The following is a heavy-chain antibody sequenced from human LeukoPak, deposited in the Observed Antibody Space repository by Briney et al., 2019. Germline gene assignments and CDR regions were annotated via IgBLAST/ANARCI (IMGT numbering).Heavy chain of an antibody. CDR1: GGSISSYY. V-gene: IGHV4-59*01. CDR3: ARGGSLRPPIYFDY. J-gene: IGHJ4*02. CDR2: IYYSGST. D-gene: IGHD6-13*01. Sequence: PAETLSLTCTVSGGSISSYYWSWIRQPPGKGLEWIGYIYYSGSTNYNRSLKSRVTISVDTSKTQFALKLSSVTAADTAVYYCARGGSLRPPIYFDYWGQGTLVTVSS.